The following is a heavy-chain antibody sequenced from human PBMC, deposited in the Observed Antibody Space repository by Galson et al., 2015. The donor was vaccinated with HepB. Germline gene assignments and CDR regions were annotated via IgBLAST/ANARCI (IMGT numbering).Heavy chain of an antibody. CDR2: ISWNSGSI. CDR3: AKDIIAGRGVYYYGMDV. Sequence: SLRLSCAASGFTFDDYAMHWVRQAPGKGLEWVSGISWNSGSIGYADPVKGRFTISRDNAKNSLYLQMNSLRAEDTALYYCAKDIIAGRGVYYYGMDVWGQGTTVTVSS. J-gene: IGHJ6*02. V-gene: IGHV3-9*01. CDR1: GFTFDDYA. D-gene: IGHD1-14*01.